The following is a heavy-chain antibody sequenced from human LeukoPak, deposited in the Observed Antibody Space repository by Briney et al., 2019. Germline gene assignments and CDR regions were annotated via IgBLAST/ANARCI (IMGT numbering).Heavy chain of an antibody. CDR3: ARAGGGVFDY. V-gene: IGHV3-7*03. CDR2: IKQDGSEK. CDR1: GFTFSSYW. Sequence: GGSLRLSCVDSGFTFSSYWMSWVRQAPGKGLEWVANIKQDGSEKYYVDSVKGRFTISRDNAKNSLYLQMNSPRAEDTAVYYCARAGGGVFDYWGQGTLVTVSS. J-gene: IGHJ4*02. D-gene: IGHD3-16*01.